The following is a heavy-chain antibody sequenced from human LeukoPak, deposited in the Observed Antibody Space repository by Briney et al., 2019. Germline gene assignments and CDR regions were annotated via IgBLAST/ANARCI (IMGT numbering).Heavy chain of an antibody. CDR3: ARSLGTTGTTVSAFDI. Sequence: RGASVKVSCKASGYTFTGYYMHWVRQAPGQGLEWMGWINPNSGGTNYAQKFQGRVTMTRDTSISTAYMELRGLRSDDTAVYYCARSLGTTGTTVSAFDIWGQGTMVTVSS. CDR2: INPNSGGT. D-gene: IGHD1-1*01. CDR1: GYTFTGYY. V-gene: IGHV1-2*02. J-gene: IGHJ3*02.